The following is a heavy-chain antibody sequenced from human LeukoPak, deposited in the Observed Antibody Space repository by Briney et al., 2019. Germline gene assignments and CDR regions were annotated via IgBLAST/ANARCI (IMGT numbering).Heavy chain of an antibody. J-gene: IGHJ4*02. CDR3: ARVFSGSYRWYYFDY. D-gene: IGHD1-26*01. CDR1: GGSISSSSYY. V-gene: IGHV4-61*05. CDR2: IYYSGST. Sequence: PSETLSLTCTVSGGSISSSSYYWGWIRQPPGKGLEWIGYIYYSGSTNYNPSLKSRVTISVDTSKNQFSLKLSSVTAADTAVYYCARVFSGSYRWYYFDYWGQGTLVTVSS.